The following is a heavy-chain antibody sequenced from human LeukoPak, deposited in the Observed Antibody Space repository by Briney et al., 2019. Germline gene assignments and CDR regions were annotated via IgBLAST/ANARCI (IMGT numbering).Heavy chain of an antibody. D-gene: IGHD3-3*01. CDR2: INAGNGNT. Sequence: ASVKVSCKASGYTFTSYAMHWVRQAPGQRLEWMGWINAGNGNTKYSQKFQGRVTITRDTSVSTAYMELSSLRSEDTAVYYCARDSSGGFLEWDMGRYFDYWGQGTLVTVSS. V-gene: IGHV1-3*01. CDR3: ARDSSGGFLEWDMGRYFDY. J-gene: IGHJ4*02. CDR1: GYTFTSYA.